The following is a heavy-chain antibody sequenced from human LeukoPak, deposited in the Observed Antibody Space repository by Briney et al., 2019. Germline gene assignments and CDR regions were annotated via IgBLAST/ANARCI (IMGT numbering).Heavy chain of an antibody. Sequence: GGSLRLSCAASGFTFGSYAMSWVRQAPGKGLEWVSAISGSGGSTHYADSVKGRFTISRDNSKNTLYLQMNSLRAEDTAVYYCAKDHSSGWYAFDYWGQGTLVTVS. J-gene: IGHJ4*02. CDR3: AKDHSSGWYAFDY. CDR2: ISGSGGST. V-gene: IGHV3-23*01. CDR1: GFTFGSYA. D-gene: IGHD6-19*01.